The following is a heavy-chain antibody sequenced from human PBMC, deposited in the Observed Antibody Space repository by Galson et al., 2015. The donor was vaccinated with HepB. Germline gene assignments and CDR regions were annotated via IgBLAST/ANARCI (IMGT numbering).Heavy chain of an antibody. D-gene: IGHD7-27*01. CDR3: TTFSRIASAGGFDS. Sequence: SLRLSCAASGFTFSNAWMSWVRQAPGKGLEWVGRIRSKTDGGTTDYAAPVKGRFTISRDDSKNTLYLQMNSLKTEDTAVYYCTTFSRIASAGGFDSWGQGTLVTVSS. CDR1: GFTFSNAW. V-gene: IGHV3-15*01. CDR2: IRSKTDGGTT. J-gene: IGHJ5*01.